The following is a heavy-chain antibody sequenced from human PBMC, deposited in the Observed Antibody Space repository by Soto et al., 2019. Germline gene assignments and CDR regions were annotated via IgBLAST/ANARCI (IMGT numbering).Heavy chain of an antibody. Sequence: PSQTLSLTCAISGDSVSSNSAAWNWIRQSPSRGLEWLGRTYYRSKWYNDYAVSVKSRITINPDTSKNQFSLQLNSVTPEDTAVYYCARDVFSRGDFWSYYYYYMDVWGKGTTVTVSS. CDR2: TYYRSKWYN. J-gene: IGHJ6*03. CDR3: ARDVFSRGDFWSYYYYYMDV. D-gene: IGHD3-3*01. CDR1: GDSVSSNSAA. V-gene: IGHV6-1*01.